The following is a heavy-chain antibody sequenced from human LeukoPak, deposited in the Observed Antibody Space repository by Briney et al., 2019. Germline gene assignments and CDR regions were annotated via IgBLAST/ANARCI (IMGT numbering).Heavy chain of an antibody. CDR3: ARVGALSSSWLLY. J-gene: IGHJ4*02. CDR1: GFTFSSYG. Sequence: GGTLRLSCAASGFTFSSYGMSWVRQAPGKGLEWVSAISGSGGSTYYADSVKGRFTISRDNSKNTLYLQMNSLRAEDTAVYYCARVGALSSSWLLYWGQGTLVTVSS. V-gene: IGHV3-23*01. D-gene: IGHD6-13*01. CDR2: ISGSGGST.